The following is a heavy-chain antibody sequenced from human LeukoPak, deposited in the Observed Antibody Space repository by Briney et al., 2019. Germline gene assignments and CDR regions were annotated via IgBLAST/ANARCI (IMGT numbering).Heavy chain of an antibody. D-gene: IGHD6-13*01. CDR2: ISGSSSYI. V-gene: IGHV3-21*01. Sequence: PGGSLRLSCAASGFTFSSYSMNWVRQAPGKGLEWVSSISGSSSYIYYADSVKGRFTISRDNAKNSLYLQMNSLRAEDTAVYYCASGSSSWHRVAFDIWGQGTMVTVSS. CDR3: ASGSSSWHRVAFDI. CDR1: GFTFSSYS. J-gene: IGHJ3*02.